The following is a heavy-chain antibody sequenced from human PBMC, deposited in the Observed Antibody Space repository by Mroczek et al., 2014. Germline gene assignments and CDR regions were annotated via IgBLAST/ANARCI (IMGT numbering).Heavy chain of an antibody. J-gene: IGHJ5*02. V-gene: IGHV4-34*01. CDR2: INHSGST. Sequence: QVQLQQWGAGLLKPSETLSLTCAVYGGSFSGYYWSWIRQPPGKGLEWIGEINHSGSTNYNPSLKSRVTISVDTSKNQFSLKLSSVTAADTAVYYCARGLRMDYDFWSGYSVSWFDPWGQGTLVTVSS. CDR1: GGSFSGYY. D-gene: IGHD3-3*01. CDR3: ARGLRMDYDFWSGYSVSWFDP.